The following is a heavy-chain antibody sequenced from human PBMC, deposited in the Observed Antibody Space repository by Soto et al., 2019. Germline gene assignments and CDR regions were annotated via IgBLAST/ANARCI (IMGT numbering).Heavy chain of an antibody. CDR2: ISGDNVNR. D-gene: IGHD6-13*01. J-gene: IGHJ6*02. CDR1: GYNLREYG. CDR3: GREGQQLAQEQYFQVNGVDV. Sequence: QVHLVQSGVEVKKPGASVKVSCTAHGYNLREYGVRWLRQVPGQGFEWMGWISGDNVNRRSSQRFQDRLTMTTDTSTNTASMELRSLRADDTAVYFWGREGQQLAQEQYFQVNGVDVWGQGTSVTVSS. V-gene: IGHV1-18*01.